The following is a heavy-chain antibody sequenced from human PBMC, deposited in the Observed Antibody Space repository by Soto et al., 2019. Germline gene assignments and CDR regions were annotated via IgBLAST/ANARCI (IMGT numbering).Heavy chain of an antibody. CDR2: VHYSGNS. CDR1: GYSISSGYH. Sequence: SETLSLTCTVSGYSISSGYHWAWIRQPPGKGLEWLGSVHYSGNSYYNPSLKSRLTISVDKSKNQFSLNLSSVTAADTAVYYCARQDRVVAEGRWFDPWGQGTLVTVSS. J-gene: IGHJ5*02. V-gene: IGHV4-38-2*02. CDR3: ARQDRVVAEGRWFDP. D-gene: IGHD2-15*01.